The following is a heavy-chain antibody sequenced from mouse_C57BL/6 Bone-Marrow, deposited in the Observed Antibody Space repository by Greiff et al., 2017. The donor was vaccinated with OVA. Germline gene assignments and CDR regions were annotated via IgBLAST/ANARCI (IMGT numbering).Heavy chain of an antibody. D-gene: IGHD2-4*01. CDR1: GYTFTSYW. Sequence: QVQLQQPGAELVKPGASVKLSCKASGYTFTSYWMPWVKQRPGQGLEWIGEIDPSDSYTNYNQKFKGKATLTVDTSSSTAYMQLSSLTSEDSAVYYCARGGLRRTYWGQGTLVTVSA. J-gene: IGHJ3*01. CDR3: ARGGLRRTY. CDR2: IDPSDSYT. V-gene: IGHV1-50*01.